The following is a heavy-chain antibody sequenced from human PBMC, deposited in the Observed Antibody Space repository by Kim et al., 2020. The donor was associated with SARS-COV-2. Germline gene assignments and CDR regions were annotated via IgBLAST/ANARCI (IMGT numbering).Heavy chain of an antibody. D-gene: IGHD2-15*01. Sequence: GGSLRLSCATSGFTISSYWMHWVRPAPGKGQGCFYRINSDGSSSSSAASVKGRFTISRDNANNMLHLQMNILRAEDTACYSTRRGNSCWSGEYYCYGM. CDR2: INSDGSSS. CDR1: GFTISSYW. J-gene: IGHJ6*01. V-gene: IGHV3-74*01. CDR3: RRGNSCWSGEYYCYGM.